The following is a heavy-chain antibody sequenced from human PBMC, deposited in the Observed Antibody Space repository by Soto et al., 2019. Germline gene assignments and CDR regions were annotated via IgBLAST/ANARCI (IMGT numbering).Heavy chain of an antibody. CDR3: ASPAKPNGFGMQDYFQN. D-gene: IGHD2-8*01. CDR1: GYAFTCYY. J-gene: IGHJ1*01. V-gene: IGHV1-2*02. CDR2: INPNSGGT. Sequence: GXSVKVSCNASGYAFTCYYRDLVRQAPGQGLEWMGWINPNSGGTNYAQKFQGRVTMTMDTSISTAYMELSRLRSDDTAVYYCASPAKPNGFGMQDYFQNWGQGTLVTVSS.